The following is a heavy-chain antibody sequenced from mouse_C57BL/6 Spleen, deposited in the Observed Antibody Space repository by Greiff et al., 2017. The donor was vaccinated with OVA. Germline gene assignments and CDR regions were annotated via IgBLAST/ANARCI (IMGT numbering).Heavy chain of an antibody. D-gene: IGHD1-1*02. V-gene: IGHV1-82*01. CDR1: GYAFSSSW. CDR2: IYPGDGDT. Sequence: VQLQQSGPELVKPGASVKISCKASGYAFSSSWMNWVKQRPGKGLEWIGRIYPGDGDTNYNGKFKGKATLTADKSSSTAYMQLSSLTSEDSAVYFCARGWADYWGRGTTLTVSS. CDR3: ARGWADY. J-gene: IGHJ2*01.